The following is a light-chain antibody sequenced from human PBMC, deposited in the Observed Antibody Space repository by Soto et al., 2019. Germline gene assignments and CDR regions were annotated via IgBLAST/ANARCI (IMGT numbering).Light chain of an antibody. CDR2: GAS. J-gene: IGKJ1*01. CDR3: QQYTYWPWT. V-gene: IGKV3-15*01. CDR1: HSVNSN. Sequence: DTVMTQSPATLSVSPGEIATLSCRPSHSVNSNLAWYQQKSGQAPRLLIYGASTRATGIPVRFSGSGSGTEFTLTISSLQSEDSGVYYCQQYTYWPWTLGQGTKVEIK.